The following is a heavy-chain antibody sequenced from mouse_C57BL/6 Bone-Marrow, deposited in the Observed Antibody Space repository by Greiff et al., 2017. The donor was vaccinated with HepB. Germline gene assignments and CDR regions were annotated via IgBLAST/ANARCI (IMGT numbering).Heavy chain of an antibody. Sequence: EVQLQQSGPELVKPGASVKISCKASGYTFTDYYMNWVKQSHGKSLEWIGDINPNNGGTSYNQKFKGKATLTVDKSSSTAYMELRSLTSEDSAVYYCARYGRPSFAYWGQGTLVTVSA. J-gene: IGHJ3*01. CDR1: GYTFTDYY. V-gene: IGHV1-26*01. CDR2: INPNNGGT. CDR3: ARYGRPSFAY. D-gene: IGHD1-2*01.